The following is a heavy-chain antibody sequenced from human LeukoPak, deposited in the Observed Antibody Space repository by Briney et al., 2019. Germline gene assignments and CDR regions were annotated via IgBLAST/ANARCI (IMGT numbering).Heavy chain of an antibody. D-gene: IGHD3-22*01. J-gene: IGHJ4*02. CDR2: INHSGST. Sequence: SETLSLTCAVYGGSFSGYYWSWIRQPPGKGLEWIGEINHSGSTNYNPSLKSRVTISVDTSKNQFSLKLSSVTAADTAVYYCARDSGYDSSGYYQLWGQGTLVTVSS. V-gene: IGHV4-34*01. CDR3: ARDSGYDSSGYYQL. CDR1: GGSFSGYY.